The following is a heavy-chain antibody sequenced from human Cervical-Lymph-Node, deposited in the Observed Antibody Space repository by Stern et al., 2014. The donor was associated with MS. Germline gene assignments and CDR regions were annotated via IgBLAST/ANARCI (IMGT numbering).Heavy chain of an antibody. V-gene: IGHV3-11*01. J-gene: IGHJ3*02. CDR1: GFMFSDHF. CDR3: VRDQAVGLWDVWHGLDI. D-gene: IGHD3-16*01. Sequence: QVPLVQSGGGLVKPGGSLRLSCKVSGFMFSDHFMSWVRQAPGKGLEWIGYLSVTGAIIDYADSVKGRLTISRDNAEKSLYLDIHSLRAEDTAMYYCVRDQAVGLWDVWHGLDIWGQGTMVTVSS. CDR2: LSVTGAII.